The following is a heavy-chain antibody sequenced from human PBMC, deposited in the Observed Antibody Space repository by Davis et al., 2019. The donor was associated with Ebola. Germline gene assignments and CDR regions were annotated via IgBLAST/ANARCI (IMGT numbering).Heavy chain of an antibody. CDR3: AREEMALYYFDY. Sequence: PSETLSLTCAVYGGSFSGYYWSWIRQPPGKGLEWIGEINHSGSTNYNPSLKSRVTISVDTSKNQFSLKLSSVTAADTAVYYCAREEMALYYFDYWGQGTLVTVSS. D-gene: IGHD5-24*01. CDR1: GGSFSGYY. V-gene: IGHV4-34*01. J-gene: IGHJ4*02. CDR2: INHSGST.